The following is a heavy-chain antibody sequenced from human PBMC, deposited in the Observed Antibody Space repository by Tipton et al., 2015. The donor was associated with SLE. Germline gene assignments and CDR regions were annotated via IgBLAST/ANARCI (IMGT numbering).Heavy chain of an antibody. V-gene: IGHV3-21*05. CDR3: ARGKWLYAMDV. CDR2: SSSSGNDI. Sequence: SLRLSCAASGFSFSGYTLNWVRQAPGKGLGWVSYSSSSGNDIKFADSVKGRFTISRDNAKGSLYLQMNSLRDEDTAVYYCARGKWLYAMDVWGKGTTVTVSS. D-gene: IGHD3-22*01. J-gene: IGHJ6*04. CDR1: GFSFSGYT.